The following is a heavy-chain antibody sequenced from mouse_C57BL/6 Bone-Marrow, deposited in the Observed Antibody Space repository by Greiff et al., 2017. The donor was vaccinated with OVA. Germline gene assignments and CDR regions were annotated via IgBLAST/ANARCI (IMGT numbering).Heavy chain of an antibody. V-gene: IGHV1-55*01. D-gene: IGHD3-2*02. Sequence: VQLQQPGAELVKPGASVKMSCKASGYTFTSYWITWVKQRPGQGLEWIGDIYPGSGSTNYNEKFKSKATLTVDTSSSTAYMQLSSLTSEDSAGYYCARGDSSGYEGFAYWGQGTLVTVAA. CDR2: IYPGSGST. CDR1: GYTFTSYW. CDR3: ARGDSSGYEGFAY. J-gene: IGHJ3*01.